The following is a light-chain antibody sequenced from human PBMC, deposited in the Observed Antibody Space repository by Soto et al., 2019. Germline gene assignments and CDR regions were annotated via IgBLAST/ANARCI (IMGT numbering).Light chain of an antibody. Sequence: DIVLTQSPGTLSLSPGERATLSCRTSQNINTNWLAWYQQKPGQAPRLVIYGAFSRATGIPDRFSGSGSGTDFTLTISRLEPEDFAVYYCQKFGNSQWTFGQGTKVEVK. CDR2: GAF. J-gene: IGKJ1*01. CDR1: QNINTNW. V-gene: IGKV3-20*01. CDR3: QKFGNSQWT.